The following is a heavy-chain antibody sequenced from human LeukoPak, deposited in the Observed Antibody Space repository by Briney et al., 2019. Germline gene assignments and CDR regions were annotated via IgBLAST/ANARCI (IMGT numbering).Heavy chain of an antibody. V-gene: IGHV3-7*01. J-gene: IGHJ6*02. Sequence: GGSLRLSCAASGFTFSSYWMSWVRQAPGKGLEWVANIKQDGSEKYYVDSVKGRFTISRGNAKNSLYLQMNSLRAEDTAVYYCARDLHCSSTSCYYYYGMDVWGQGTTVTVSS. D-gene: IGHD2-2*01. CDR1: GFTFSSYW. CDR3: ARDLHCSSTSCYYYYGMDV. CDR2: IKQDGSEK.